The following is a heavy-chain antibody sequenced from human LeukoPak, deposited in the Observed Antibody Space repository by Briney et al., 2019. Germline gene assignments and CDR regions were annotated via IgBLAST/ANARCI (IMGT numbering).Heavy chain of an antibody. CDR1: GFTFDDYA. Sequence: PGRSMRLSCAASGFTFDDYAMHWVRQAPGKGLEWDSGISWNSGSIGYADSVKGRFTISRDNAKNSLYLQMNSLRAEDTALYYCAKDLGYSGYDSIFDYWGQGTLVTVSS. CDR2: ISWNSGSI. D-gene: IGHD5-12*01. CDR3: AKDLGYSGYDSIFDY. J-gene: IGHJ4*02. V-gene: IGHV3-9*01.